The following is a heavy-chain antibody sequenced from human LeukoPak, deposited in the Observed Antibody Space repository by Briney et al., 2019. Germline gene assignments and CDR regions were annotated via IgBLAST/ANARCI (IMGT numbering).Heavy chain of an antibody. D-gene: IGHD3-10*01. V-gene: IGHV3-23*01. J-gene: IGHJ4*02. Sequence: PGGSLRLSCVASGFTFSNYAMSWVRRAPGKGLEWVSVISGSGGVISASGGATYYAESARGRFTISRDNSKNTVYLQMNSLRAEDTAVYYCARDPAPYNSGSNYFDYWGQGTLVTVSS. CDR3: ARDPAPYNSGSNYFDY. CDR1: GFTFSNYA. CDR2: ISGSGGVISASGGAT.